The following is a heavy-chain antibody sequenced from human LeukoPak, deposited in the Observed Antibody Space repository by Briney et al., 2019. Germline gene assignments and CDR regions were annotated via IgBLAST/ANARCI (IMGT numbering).Heavy chain of an antibody. V-gene: IGHV1-18*01. Sequence: ASVKVSCKASGYTFTSSGISWVRQAPGQGLEWMAWISGYDGRTNYAQKFQDRVIMTTDTSTSTAYMELMSLRSDDTAVYYCARDWNYRGLDVWGQGTTVTVSS. CDR1: GYTFTSSG. CDR2: ISGYDGRT. CDR3: ARDWNYRGLDV. J-gene: IGHJ6*02. D-gene: IGHD1-7*01.